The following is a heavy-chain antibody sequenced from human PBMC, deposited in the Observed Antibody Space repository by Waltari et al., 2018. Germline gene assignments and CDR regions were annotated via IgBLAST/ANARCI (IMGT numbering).Heavy chain of an antibody. Sequence: EVQLVESGGGLVKPGGSLRLSCAASGFTFSSYSMNWVRQAPGKGLEWVSSISSSSSYIYYADSVKGRFTISRDNAKNSLYLQMNSLRAEDTAVYYCAREGAGTTRYYYYYYMDVWGKGTTVTVSS. CDR1: GFTFSSYS. V-gene: IGHV3-21*01. CDR2: ISSSSSYI. D-gene: IGHD1-7*01. CDR3: AREGAGTTRYYYYYYMDV. J-gene: IGHJ6*03.